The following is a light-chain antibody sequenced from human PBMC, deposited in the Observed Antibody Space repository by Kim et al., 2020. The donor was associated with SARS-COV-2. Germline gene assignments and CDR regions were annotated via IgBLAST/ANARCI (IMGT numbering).Light chain of an antibody. CDR2: DVT. V-gene: IGLV2-14*03. Sequence: TVSVTGTNRDVCGYTYVSWYQQHPRNAPKLMIYDVTNRPSGGSNRFSGSKSGNTASLTISGLQAEDEADYFCGSYSGSSTLHVVFGGGTQLTVL. J-gene: IGLJ2*01. CDR3: GSYSGSSTLHVV. CDR1: NRDVCGYTY.